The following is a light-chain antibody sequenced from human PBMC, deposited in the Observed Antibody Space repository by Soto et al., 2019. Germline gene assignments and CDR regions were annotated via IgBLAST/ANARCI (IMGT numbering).Light chain of an antibody. J-gene: IGKJ1*01. CDR1: QSISSW. V-gene: IGKV1-5*01. CDR2: DAS. Sequence: DIQMTQSPSTLSASVGDRVTITCRASQSISSWLAWYQQKPGKAPKLLIYDASSLESGVPSRFSGSGSGTEFTFIISSLQPDYFATYYCQQYNSYSGTFGQGTKVEIK. CDR3: QQYNSYSGT.